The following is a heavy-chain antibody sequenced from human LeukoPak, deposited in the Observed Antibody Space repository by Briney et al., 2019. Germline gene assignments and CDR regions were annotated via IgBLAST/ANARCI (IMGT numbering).Heavy chain of an antibody. CDR2: IYYSGST. CDR1: SYSISIGYY. Sequence: SETLSLTCTVSSYSISIGYYWSWIRQPPGKGLEWIGDIYYSGSTNYNLSLKSRVTISVDTSKNHFSLKLRSVTAADTAVNYCARDRRYSSGRYVQHYYMDVWGKGTTVSVSS. J-gene: IGHJ6*03. D-gene: IGHD6-19*01. V-gene: IGHV4-61*01. CDR3: ARDRRYSSGRYVQHYYMDV.